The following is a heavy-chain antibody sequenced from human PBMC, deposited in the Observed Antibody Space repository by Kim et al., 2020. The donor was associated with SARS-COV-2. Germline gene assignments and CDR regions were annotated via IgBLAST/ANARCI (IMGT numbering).Heavy chain of an antibody. D-gene: IGHD2-21*02. CDR3: ARALTAFFAFDI. V-gene: IGHV1-69*01. J-gene: IGHJ3*02. Sequence: NYAQKFQGRVTITAGESTSTAYMELSSLRSEDTAVYYCARALTAFFAFDIWGQGTMVTVSS.